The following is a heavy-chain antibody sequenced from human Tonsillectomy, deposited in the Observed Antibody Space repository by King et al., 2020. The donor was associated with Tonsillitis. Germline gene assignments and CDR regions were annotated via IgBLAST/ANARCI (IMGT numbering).Heavy chain of an antibody. J-gene: IGHJ4*02. CDR3: TSAHTAMANFDY. D-gene: IGHD5-18*01. CDR2: IRSKTKSYAT. Sequence: VQLVESGGGLVQPGGSLKLSCAASGFTFSGSAMHWVLQASGKGLEWVGRIRSKTKSYATAYAASVKGRFTISSDDSKNTAYLQMNSLKTEDTAVYYCTSAHTAMANFDYWGQGTLVTVSS. CDR1: GFTFSGSA. V-gene: IGHV3-73*02.